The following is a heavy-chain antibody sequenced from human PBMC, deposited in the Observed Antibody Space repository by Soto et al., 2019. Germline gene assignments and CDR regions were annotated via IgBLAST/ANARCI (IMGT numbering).Heavy chain of an antibody. CDR3: ARDVVPRRFLEFWFGP. Sequence: SETLSLTCTVSGGSISSYYWSWTRQPAGKRLEWIGRIYTSGSTNYNPSLKSRVTMSVDTSKNQFSLKLSSVTTADTAVYYCARDVVPRRFLEFWFGPWGQGTLGTVSS. CDR2: IYTSGST. V-gene: IGHV4-4*07. CDR1: GGSISSYY. J-gene: IGHJ5*02. D-gene: IGHD3-3*01.